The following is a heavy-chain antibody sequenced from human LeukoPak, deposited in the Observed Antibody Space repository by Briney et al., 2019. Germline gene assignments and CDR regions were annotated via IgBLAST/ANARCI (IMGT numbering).Heavy chain of an antibody. D-gene: IGHD1-1*01. CDR2: IYYSGST. J-gene: IGHJ5*02. CDR1: GGSISSGGYY. CDR3: ARAPERLSFCWFDP. Sequence: TLSLTCTVSGGSISSGGYYWSWIRQHPGKGLEWIGYIYYSGSTYYNPSLKCRVTISVDTSKNQFSLKLSSVTAADTAVYYCARAPERLSFCWFDPWGQGTLVTVSS. V-gene: IGHV4-31*03.